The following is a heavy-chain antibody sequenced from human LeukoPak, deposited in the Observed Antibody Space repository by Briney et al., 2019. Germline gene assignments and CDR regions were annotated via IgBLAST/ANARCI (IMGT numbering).Heavy chain of an antibody. Sequence: ASVKVSRKASVGTFSSYAISELRQAPGQGLEWMGGIIPIFGTANYAQKFQGRVTITADESTSTAYMELSSLRSEDTAVYYCASSVAGTVDYWGQGTLVTVSS. V-gene: IGHV1-69*13. CDR1: VGTFSSYA. CDR2: IIPIFGTA. D-gene: IGHD6-19*01. J-gene: IGHJ4*02. CDR3: ASSVAGTVDY.